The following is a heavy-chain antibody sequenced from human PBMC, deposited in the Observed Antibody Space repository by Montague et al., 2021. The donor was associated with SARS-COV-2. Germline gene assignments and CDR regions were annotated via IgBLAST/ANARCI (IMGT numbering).Heavy chain of an antibody. CDR3: ARSFCGPTTCYENWFDL. CDR2: KSSGASS. D-gene: IGHD2-15*01. V-gene: IGHV4-39*07. J-gene: IGHJ5*02. CDR1: GNVLTRNTYY. Sequence: SETLSLTCTFSGNVLTRNTYYWGWIRQPPGKGLEFIGSKSSGASSNYNTPFEGRVTVSVDRSKSQFSLSLTSVSAADTAVYYCARSFCGPTTCYENWFDLWGQGILVTVSS.